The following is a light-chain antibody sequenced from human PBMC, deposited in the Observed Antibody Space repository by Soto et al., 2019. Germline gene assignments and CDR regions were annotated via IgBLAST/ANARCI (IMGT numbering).Light chain of an antibody. CDR1: QSVSNNY. CDR3: QQYGSSGT. V-gene: IGKV3-20*01. CDR2: GAS. J-gene: IGKJ1*01. Sequence: EIVLTQSPCTLSLSPGERATLSCRASQSVSNNYLSWYQQKPGQAPRLIIYGASNRATGIPDMFSGSWSGTDSPPTINRQEPEYFAVYYCQQYGSSGTFGQGTKVDIK.